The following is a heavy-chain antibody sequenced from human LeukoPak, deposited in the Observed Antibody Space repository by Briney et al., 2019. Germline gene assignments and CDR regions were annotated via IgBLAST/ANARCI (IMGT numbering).Heavy chain of an antibody. CDR1: GFTFNSYA. J-gene: IGHJ4*02. D-gene: IGHD2-15*01. CDR2: VTGSGSAT. CDR3: AKNSGRPFDY. Sequence: GGSLRLSCAASGFTFNSYAMSWVRQASGKGLEWVSTVTGSGSATYYADSVKGRFTISRDNSKNTLYLQMNSLRAEDTAVYYCAKNSGRPFDYWGQGTLVTVSS. V-gene: IGHV3-23*01.